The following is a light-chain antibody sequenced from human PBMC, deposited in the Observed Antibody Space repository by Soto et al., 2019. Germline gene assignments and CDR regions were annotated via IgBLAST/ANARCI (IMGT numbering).Light chain of an antibody. CDR1: NSDVGAYKY. Sequence: QSVLTQPASVSGSPGQSITISCIGTNSDVGAYKYVSWYQQQPDKAPKLIIYEVSNRPSGVSGRFSGSKSANTASLTISGLQFEDEADYYCSSYTVSSAPVIFGGGTKVTVL. V-gene: IGLV2-14*01. CDR2: EVS. J-gene: IGLJ2*01. CDR3: SSYTVSSAPVI.